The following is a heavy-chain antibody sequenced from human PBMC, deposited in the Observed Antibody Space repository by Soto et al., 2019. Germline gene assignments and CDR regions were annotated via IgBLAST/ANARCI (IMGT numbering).Heavy chain of an antibody. V-gene: IGHV5-51*01. D-gene: IGHD3-10*01. CDR1: GCTFTNYW. CDR2: IYPGDSET. Sequence: GESLKISCKGSGCTFTNYWIGWVRQMPGKGLEWMGIIYPGDSETRYSPSFQGQVTMSADKSISTAYLQWSSLKASDSAMYYCARKYYYGAGTLDYWGQGTLVTVSS. J-gene: IGHJ4*02. CDR3: ARKYYYGAGTLDY.